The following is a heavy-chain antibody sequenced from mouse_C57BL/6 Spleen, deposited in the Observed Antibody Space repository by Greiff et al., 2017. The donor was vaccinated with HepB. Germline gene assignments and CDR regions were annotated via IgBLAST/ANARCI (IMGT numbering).Heavy chain of an antibody. CDR3: AREDYYGSGFAY. J-gene: IGHJ3*01. V-gene: IGHV1-4*01. CDR2: INPSSGYT. Sequence: VQLQQSGAELARPGASVKMSCKASGYTFTSYTMHWVKQRPGQGLEWIGYINPSSGYTKYNQKFKDKATLTADKSSSTAYMQLSSLTSEDSAVYYCAREDYYGSGFAYWGQGTLVTVSA. CDR1: GYTFTSYT. D-gene: IGHD1-1*01.